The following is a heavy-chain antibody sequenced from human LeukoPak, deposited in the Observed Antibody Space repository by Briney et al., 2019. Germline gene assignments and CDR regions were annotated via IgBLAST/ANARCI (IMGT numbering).Heavy chain of an antibody. CDR3: ARGGQTYYDFWSGDSFLDY. Sequence: GGSLRLSCAASGFTFSSYSMNWVRQAPGKGLEWVSYISSSSSTIYYADSVKGRFTISRDNAKNSLYLQMNSLRAEDTAVYYCARGGQTYYDFWSGDSFLDYWGQGTLVTVSS. CDR1: GFTFSSYS. V-gene: IGHV3-48*01. D-gene: IGHD3-3*01. J-gene: IGHJ4*02. CDR2: ISSSSSTI.